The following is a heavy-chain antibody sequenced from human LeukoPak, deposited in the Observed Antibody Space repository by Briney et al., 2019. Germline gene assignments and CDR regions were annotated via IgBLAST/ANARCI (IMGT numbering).Heavy chain of an antibody. Sequence: SETLSLTCTVSGGSINGYFWSWIRQPPGKGLEWIGSIYYGGSTFYNPSLKSRLTISVDTSKNQFSLKLTSVTAADTAVYYCATLVGATVSFDYWGQGTLVTVSS. J-gene: IGHJ4*02. CDR3: ATLVGATVSFDY. V-gene: IGHV4-59*05. CDR2: IYYGGST. CDR1: GGSINGYF. D-gene: IGHD1-26*01.